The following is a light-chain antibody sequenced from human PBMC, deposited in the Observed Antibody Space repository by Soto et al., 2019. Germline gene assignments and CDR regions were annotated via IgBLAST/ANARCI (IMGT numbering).Light chain of an antibody. CDR3: QRYNSWPLT. CDR2: DTS. V-gene: IGKV3-15*01. Sequence: EVVMTQSPSTPPVSQGEGATLSCRASQGIGDTLAWYQHKPGQTPRLLIYDTSTRATGVPARFSGSRSGTEITLTINSLQSEDFAVYYCQRYNSWPLTFGGGTKVDIK. J-gene: IGKJ4*01. CDR1: QGIGDT.